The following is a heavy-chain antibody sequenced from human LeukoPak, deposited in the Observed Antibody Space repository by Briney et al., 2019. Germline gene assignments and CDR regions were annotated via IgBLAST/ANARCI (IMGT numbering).Heavy chain of an antibody. CDR1: GFTFSSYW. D-gene: IGHD1-1*01. Sequence: PGGSLRLSCAASGFTFSSYWMSWVRQAPGKGLEWVANINQDGGVKYYVDSVKGRFTISRDNAKNSLYLQMNSLRAGDTAVYYCARVAKERVGGVYYFDYWGQGTLVTVSS. J-gene: IGHJ4*02. V-gene: IGHV3-7*01. CDR3: ARVAKERVGGVYYFDY. CDR2: INQDGGVK.